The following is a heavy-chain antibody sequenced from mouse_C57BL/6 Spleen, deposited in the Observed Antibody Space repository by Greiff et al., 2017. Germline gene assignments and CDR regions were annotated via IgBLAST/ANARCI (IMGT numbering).Heavy chain of an antibody. CDR2: IYPGNSDT. Sequence: EVQLQESGTVLARPGASVKMSCKTSGYTFTSYWMHWVKQRPGQGLEWIGAIYPGNSDTSYNQKFKGKAKLTAVTSASTAYMELSSLTKEDSAVYYCTRTDYDYDDGGDYYARDYWGQGTSVTVSS. D-gene: IGHD2-4*01. V-gene: IGHV1-5*01. J-gene: IGHJ4*01. CDR3: TRTDYDYDDGGDYYARDY. CDR1: GYTFTSYW.